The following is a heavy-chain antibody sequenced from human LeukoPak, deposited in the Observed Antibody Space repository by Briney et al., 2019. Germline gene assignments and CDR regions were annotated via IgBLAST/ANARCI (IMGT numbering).Heavy chain of an antibody. V-gene: IGHV4-59*12. CDR3: ARGYGVFRVEGRYFHS. CDR2: IYYSGST. CDR1: GGSISSYY. D-gene: IGHD4-17*01. Sequence: PSETLSLTCTVSGGSISSYYRSWIRQPPGKGLEWIGYIYYSGSTNYNPSLKSRVTISVDTSKNQFSLKLSSVTAADTAVYYCARGYGVFRVEGRYFHSWGQGTLVTVSS. J-gene: IGHJ4*02.